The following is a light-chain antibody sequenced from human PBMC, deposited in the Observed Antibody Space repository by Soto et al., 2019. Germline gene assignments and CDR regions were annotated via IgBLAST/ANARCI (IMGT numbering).Light chain of an antibody. CDR1: QTVNGN. J-gene: IGKJ1*01. V-gene: IGKV3-15*01. CDR3: HQYNNWPRT. CDR2: SAS. Sequence: EIVMTQSPATLSVSPGERATLSCRASQTVNGNLAWYQQKPGQAPRLLIYSASSRATGIPARFSGSGSGTEFTLSISSLQSEDFAVYYCHQYNNWPRTFGQGTTVEIK.